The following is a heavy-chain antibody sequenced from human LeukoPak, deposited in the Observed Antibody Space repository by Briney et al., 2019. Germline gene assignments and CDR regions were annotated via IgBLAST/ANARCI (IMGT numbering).Heavy chain of an antibody. CDR1: VLPSSKYA. CDR2: ISGSGGST. V-gene: IGHV3-23*01. D-gene: IGHD3-10*01. CDR3: AKDLAAYYYGSGSA. J-gene: IGHJ5*02. Sequence: GGSLRLSCAASVLPSSKYAMSWVRQAPGKGLEWVSAISGSGGSTYYADSVKGRFTISRDNSKNTLYLQMNSLRAEDTAVYYCAKDLAAYYYGSGSAWGQGTPVTVSS.